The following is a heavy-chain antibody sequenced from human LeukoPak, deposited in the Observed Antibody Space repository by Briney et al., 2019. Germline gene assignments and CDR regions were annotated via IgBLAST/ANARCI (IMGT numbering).Heavy chain of an antibody. V-gene: IGHV4-59*08. Sequence: SETLSLTCSVSSDSMTSYFWSWIRQPPGKGLEWIGYVYHSGSTSYNPSLKSRVSISEDTSKNQFSLKLTSVTAADTAVNFCARANPNWNPPDYWGQGTLVTVSS. CDR3: ARANPNWNPPDY. CDR1: SDSMTSYF. D-gene: IGHD1-1*01. CDR2: VYHSGST. J-gene: IGHJ4*02.